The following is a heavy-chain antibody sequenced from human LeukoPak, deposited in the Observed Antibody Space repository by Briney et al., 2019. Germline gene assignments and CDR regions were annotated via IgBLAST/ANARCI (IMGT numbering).Heavy chain of an antibody. CDR2: IYYSGST. J-gene: IGHJ4*02. CDR1: GGSISSGGYY. CDR3: ARVPRPYSSSPTYFDY. D-gene: IGHD6-6*01. V-gene: IGHV4-31*03. Sequence: PSQTLSLTCTVSGGSISSGGYYWSWIRQHPGKGLEWIGYIYYSGSTYYNPSLKSRVTISVDTSKNQFSLKLSSVTAADTAVYYCARVPRPYSSSPTYFDYWGQGTLVTVSS.